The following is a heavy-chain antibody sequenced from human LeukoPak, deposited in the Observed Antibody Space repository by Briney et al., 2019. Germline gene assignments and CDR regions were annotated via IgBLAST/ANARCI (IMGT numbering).Heavy chain of an antibody. D-gene: IGHD1-26*01. J-gene: IGHJ4*02. CDR1: GFTFSSYT. V-gene: IGHV3-21*01. CDR2: ISSSSSYI. CDR3: ARDPRVGAKAGYFDY. Sequence: KSGGSLRLSCAASGFTFSSYTMNWVRQAPGKGLEWVSYISSSSSYIYYADSVKGRFTISRDNSKNTLYLQMNSLRAEDTAVYYCARDPRVGAKAGYFDYWGQGTLATVSS.